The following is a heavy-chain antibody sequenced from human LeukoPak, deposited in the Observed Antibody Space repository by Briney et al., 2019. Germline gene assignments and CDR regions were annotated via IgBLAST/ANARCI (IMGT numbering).Heavy chain of an antibody. D-gene: IGHD3-16*01. CDR3: ARRPLGWGNAFDI. Sequence: PSETLSFTCTVSGGSISSYYWSWIRQPPGKGLEWIGYIYYSGSTNYNPSLKSRVTISVDTSKNQFSLKLSSVTAADTAVYYCARRPLGWGNAFDIWGQGTMVTVSS. CDR1: GGSISSYY. CDR2: IYYSGST. V-gene: IGHV4-59*08. J-gene: IGHJ3*02.